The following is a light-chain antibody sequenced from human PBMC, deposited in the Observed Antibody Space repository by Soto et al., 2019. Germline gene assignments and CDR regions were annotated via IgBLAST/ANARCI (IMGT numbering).Light chain of an antibody. CDR2: GAS. J-gene: IGKJ1*01. CDR3: QQYAKLPGT. Sequence: TEVSHYRAAVSGAPEESSTRSCRASQSISRNLAWYQHKPGQSPRLLIYGASARATGIPDRFSGGGCGAEYTLTISRLQSEDSAVYYCQQYAKLPGTFGQGTKVDIK. V-gene: IGKV3-15*01. CDR1: QSISRN.